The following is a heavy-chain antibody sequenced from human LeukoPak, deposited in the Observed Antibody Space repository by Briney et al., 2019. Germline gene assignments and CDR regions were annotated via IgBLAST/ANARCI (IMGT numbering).Heavy chain of an antibody. CDR3: AKGGVGYGSYYYMDV. CDR1: GLTFSSYG. D-gene: IGHD2-15*01. J-gene: IGHJ6*03. CDR2: IWYDGSNK. Sequence: GGSLRLSCAASGLTFSSYGMHWVRQAPGKGLEWVAVIWYDGSNKYYADSVKGRFTISRDNSKNTLYLQMNSLRAEDTAVYYCAKGGVGYGSYYYMDVWGKGTTVTVSS. V-gene: IGHV3-33*06.